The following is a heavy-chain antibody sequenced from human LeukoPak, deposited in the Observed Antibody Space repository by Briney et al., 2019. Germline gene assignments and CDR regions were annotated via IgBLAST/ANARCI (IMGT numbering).Heavy chain of an antibody. CDR1: GFTFSSYA. D-gene: IGHD4/OR15-4a*01. CDR3: ARDLGLTGSDAFDI. J-gene: IGHJ3*02. CDR2: ISSSSSYI. V-gene: IGHV3-21*01. Sequence: GGSLRLSCAASGFTFSSYAMSWVRQAPGKGLEWVSSISSSSSYIYYADSVKGRFTISRDNAKNSLYLQMNSLRAEDTAVYYCARDLGLTGSDAFDIWGQGTMVTVPS.